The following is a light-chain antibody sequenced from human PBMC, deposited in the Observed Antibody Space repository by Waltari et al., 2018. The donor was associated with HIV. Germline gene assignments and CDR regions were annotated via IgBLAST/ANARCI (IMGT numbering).Light chain of an antibody. Sequence: YELTQSPSVSVSPGQTATINCFGDALPKQFAYWYQHKPGQAPVLLIDKDKGRHSGIPDRFYGAVSGTTVTLTISGVRAEDEADYYCQSTDITGTYAVFGPGTKVTVL. CDR1: ALPKQF. V-gene: IGLV3-25*03. CDR2: KDK. J-gene: IGLJ1*01. CDR3: QSTDITGTYAV.